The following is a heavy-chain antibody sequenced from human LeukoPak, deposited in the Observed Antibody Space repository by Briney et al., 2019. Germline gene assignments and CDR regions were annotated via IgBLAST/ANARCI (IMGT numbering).Heavy chain of an antibody. Sequence: RPGGSLTLSCAASRLTLIIYGMRWVRQAPGKGLVWVSRINTDGRSTSYAASVKGRLPISRAKAKTTLYLQMNSLRAEDSAVYCCAILVTNTAEIDGWSQGTLVT. CDR1: RLTLIIYG. CDR2: INTDGRST. V-gene: IGHV3-74*01. CDR3: AILVTNTAEIDG. J-gene: IGHJ4*01. D-gene: IGHD2-8*02.